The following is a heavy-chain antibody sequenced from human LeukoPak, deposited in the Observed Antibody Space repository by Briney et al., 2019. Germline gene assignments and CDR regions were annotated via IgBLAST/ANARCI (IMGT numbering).Heavy chain of an antibody. V-gene: IGHV4-34*01. CDR2: INHSGST. J-gene: IGHJ6*02. CDR3: ASLKNLDYYYYGMDV. Sequence: SETLSLTCTVSGGSISSYYWSWIRQPPGKGLEWIGEINHSGSTNYNPSLKSRVTISVDTSKNQFSLKLSSVTAADTAVYYCASLKNLDYYYYGMDVWGQGTTVTVSS. CDR1: GGSISSYY.